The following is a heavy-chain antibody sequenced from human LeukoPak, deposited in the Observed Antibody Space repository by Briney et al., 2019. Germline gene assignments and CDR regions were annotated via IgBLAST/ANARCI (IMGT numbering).Heavy chain of an antibody. J-gene: IGHJ5*02. D-gene: IGHD2-15*01. CDR1: GGSISSYY. CDR3: ANHCSGGSCYSGGTGWFDP. V-gene: IGHV4-59*08. Sequence: SETLSLTCTVSGGSISSYYWSWIRQPPGKGLEWIGYIYYSGSTNYNPSLKSRVTISVDTSKNQFSLKLSSVTAADTAVYYCANHCSGGSCYSGGTGWFDPWGQGTLVTVSS. CDR2: IYYSGST.